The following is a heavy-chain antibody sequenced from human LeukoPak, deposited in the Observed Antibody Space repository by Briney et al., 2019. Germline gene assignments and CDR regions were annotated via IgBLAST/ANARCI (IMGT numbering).Heavy chain of an antibody. CDR2: IYYSGST. CDR3: ARQGSAMAPFDY. J-gene: IGHJ4*02. CDR1: GGSISNYY. V-gene: IGHV4-59*08. D-gene: IGHD5-18*01. Sequence: SETLSLTCTVSGGSISNYYWSWIRQPPGKGLEWIGYIYYSGSTQYNPSLKSRVTISVDTSKNQFSLKLNSVTAADTAVYYCARQGSAMAPFDYWGQGTLVTVSS.